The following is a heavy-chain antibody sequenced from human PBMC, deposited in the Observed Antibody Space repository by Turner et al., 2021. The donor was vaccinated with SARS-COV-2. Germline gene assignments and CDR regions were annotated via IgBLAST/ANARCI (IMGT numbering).Heavy chain of an antibody. J-gene: IGHJ4*02. Sequence: EVHLVESGGGLVQPGGSLRLSCVASGFTFSTYSMNWARQAPGKGLEWVSYIDSSSSTIYYADSVNGRFTISRENAKNALYLQMNSLRADDTAVYNCASPFDYWGQGTLVTVSS. V-gene: IGHV3-48*01. CDR2: IDSSSSTI. CDR1: GFTFSTYS. CDR3: ASPFDY.